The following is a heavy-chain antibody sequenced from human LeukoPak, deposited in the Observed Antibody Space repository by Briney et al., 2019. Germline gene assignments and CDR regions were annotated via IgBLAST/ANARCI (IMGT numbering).Heavy chain of an antibody. Sequence: PGGSLRLSCAASGITASSYAMTWVRQAPGKGLEWVSSISGSGDRMMYADSVKGRFTISRDNFKNTLYLQMNSLRAEDTALYHCAKDPNGDYIGAFDMWGQGTMVTVSS. J-gene: IGHJ3*02. CDR1: GITASSYA. CDR2: ISGSGDRM. CDR3: AKDPNGDYIGAFDM. D-gene: IGHD4-17*01. V-gene: IGHV3-23*01.